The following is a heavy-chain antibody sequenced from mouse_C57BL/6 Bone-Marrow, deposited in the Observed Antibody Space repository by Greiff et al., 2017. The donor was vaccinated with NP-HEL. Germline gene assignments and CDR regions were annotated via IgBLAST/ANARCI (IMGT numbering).Heavy chain of an antibody. D-gene: IGHD1-1*01. CDR1: GYSFTSYY. CDR2: IYPGSGNT. CDR3: ARGALPGYYYAMDY. V-gene: IGHV1-66*01. J-gene: IGHJ4*01. Sequence: VQLQQSGPELVKPGASVKISCKASGYSFTSYYINWVKQRPGQGLEWIGWIYPGSGNTKYNEKFKGKATLTADTSSSTAYMQLSSLTSEDSAVYYCARGALPGYYYAMDYWGQGTSVTVSS.